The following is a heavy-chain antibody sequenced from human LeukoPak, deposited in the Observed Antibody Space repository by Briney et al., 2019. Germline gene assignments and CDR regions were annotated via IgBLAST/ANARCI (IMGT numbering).Heavy chain of an antibody. D-gene: IGHD3-10*01. CDR1: GFTFSSYA. V-gene: IGHV3-23*01. J-gene: IGHJ4*02. Sequence: GGSLRLSCAASGFTFSSYALSWVRQAPGTGLEWVSSISGGVENRYYADSVKGRFIISRDDSKKTFYLQMNSLRAEDTAVYHCAKVHDSGTYATLDYWGQGTLVTVSS. CDR2: ISGGVENR. CDR3: AKVHDSGTYATLDY.